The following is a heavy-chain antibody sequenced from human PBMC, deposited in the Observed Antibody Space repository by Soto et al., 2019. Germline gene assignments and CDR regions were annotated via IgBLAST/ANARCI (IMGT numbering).Heavy chain of an antibody. CDR2: IYPGDSDT. V-gene: IGHV5-51*01. J-gene: IGHJ5*01. Sequence: GSLKISCKGSGYSFTSYWIGWVRQMPGKGLEWMGIIYPGDSDTRYSPSFQGQVTISADKSISTAYLQWSSLKASDTAMYYCARLAPYDYDSGEPNWLDSWGQGPLVNVSS. CDR1: GYSFTSYW. D-gene: IGHD3-22*01. CDR3: ARLAPYDYDSGEPNWLDS.